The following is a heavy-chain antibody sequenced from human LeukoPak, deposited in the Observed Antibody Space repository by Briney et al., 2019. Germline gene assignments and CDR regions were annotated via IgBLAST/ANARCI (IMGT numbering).Heavy chain of an antibody. CDR3: ARWTYASDGSGY. CDR1: GFTFSTYW. D-gene: IGHD3-16*01. CDR2: INTDGSVT. V-gene: IGHV3-74*01. J-gene: IGHJ4*02. Sequence: PGGSLRLSCAASGFTFSTYWMHWVRRAPGKGLVWVSQINTDGSVTTYADSVKGRFTISRDNAKNTLYLQTNSLRAEDTAVYYCARWTYASDGSGYWGQGTLVTVSS.